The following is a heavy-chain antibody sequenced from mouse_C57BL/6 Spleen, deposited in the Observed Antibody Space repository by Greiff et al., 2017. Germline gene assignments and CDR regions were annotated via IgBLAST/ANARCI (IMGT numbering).Heavy chain of an antibody. Sequence: QVQLQQPGAELVQPGASVKMSCKASGYTFTSYWITWVKQRPGQGLEWIGDIYPGSGSTNYNEKFKSKATLTVDTSSSTAYMQLSSLTSEDSAVYYCARSAYYSNYFDYWGQGTTLPVSS. CDR3: ARSAYYSNYFDY. CDR1: GYTFTSYW. D-gene: IGHD2-5*01. V-gene: IGHV1-55*01. J-gene: IGHJ2*01. CDR2: IYPGSGST.